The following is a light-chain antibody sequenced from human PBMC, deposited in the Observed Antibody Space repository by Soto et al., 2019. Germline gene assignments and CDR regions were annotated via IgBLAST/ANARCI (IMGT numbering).Light chain of an antibody. V-gene: IGKV2-30*01. CDR2: KVS. Sequence: DAVMTQSPLSLPVTLGQPASISCRSSQSLVYSDGNTYLTWFQQRPGQSPRRLIYKVSNRDSGVPDRFSGSGSGTDFTLKISGVEAEDVGVYYCMQGTYWPLTFGGGTKVEI. CDR1: QSLVYSDGNTY. CDR3: MQGTYWPLT. J-gene: IGKJ4*01.